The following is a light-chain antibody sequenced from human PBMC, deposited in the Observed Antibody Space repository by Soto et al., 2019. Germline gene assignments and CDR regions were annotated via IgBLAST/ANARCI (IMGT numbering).Light chain of an antibody. CDR3: QQYNNWPLT. Sequence: EIVLTQSPGTLSLSPGERATLYCRASQSVSSSYLAWYQQKPGQAPRLLIYGASTRATGIPARFSGSGSGTEFTLTISSLQSEDFAVYYCQQYNNWPLTFGPGTRWIS. J-gene: IGKJ3*01. CDR1: QSVSSSY. CDR2: GAS. V-gene: IGKV3-15*01.